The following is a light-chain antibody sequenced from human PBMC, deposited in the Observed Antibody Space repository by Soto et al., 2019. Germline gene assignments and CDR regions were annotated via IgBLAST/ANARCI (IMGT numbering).Light chain of an antibody. J-gene: IGKJ4*01. V-gene: IGKV3-15*01. CDR2: GAS. CDR3: QQHNGWPLT. CDR1: QSVGSS. Sequence: EIVMTQSPATLSVSPGERVTLSCRGSQSVGSSLAWYQQKPGQAPRLLIYGASTRATGVPARFSGSGSGTEFTFTISSLQSEDFAVYYCQQHNGWPLTFGGGTKVEI.